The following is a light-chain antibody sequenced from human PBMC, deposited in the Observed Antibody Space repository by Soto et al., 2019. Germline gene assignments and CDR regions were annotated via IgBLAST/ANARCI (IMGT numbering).Light chain of an antibody. CDR3: QQSYSTPYT. V-gene: IGKV1-39*01. Sequence: DIQMTQSPSSLSASVGDRVTITCRASQSISSYLNWYQQKPGKSPKLLIYAASSLQSGVPSRFSGSGSGTDFTLTISSLQPADFATYHCQQSYSTPYTFGQGTKLEIK. J-gene: IGKJ2*01. CDR2: AAS. CDR1: QSISSY.